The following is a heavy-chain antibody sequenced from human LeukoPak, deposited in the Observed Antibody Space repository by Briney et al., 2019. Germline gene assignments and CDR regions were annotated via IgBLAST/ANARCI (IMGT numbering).Heavy chain of an antibody. V-gene: IGHV1-2*02. Sequence: ASVKVSCKASGYSFTAYYMQWARQAPGQGLEWVGWIDPNSGGTSYAQKFQGRVTMTRDTSISTAYMELSSLRSEDTAVYYCARGLRQQLVLAFDIWGQGTMVTVSS. J-gene: IGHJ3*02. CDR1: GYSFTAYY. CDR2: IDPNSGGT. D-gene: IGHD6-13*01. CDR3: ARGLRQQLVLAFDI.